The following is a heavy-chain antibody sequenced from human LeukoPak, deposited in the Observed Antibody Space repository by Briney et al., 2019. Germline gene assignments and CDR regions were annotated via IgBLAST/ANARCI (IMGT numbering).Heavy chain of an antibody. Sequence: SGTLSLTCAVSGGSISSSNWWSWVRQPPGKGLEWIGEIYHSGSTNYNPSLKSRVTISVDKSKNQFSLKLSSVTAADTAVYYCARDLGYDDSSGYSDYWGQGTLVTVSS. CDR3: ARDLGYDDSSGYSDY. J-gene: IGHJ4*02. D-gene: IGHD3-22*01. CDR1: GGSISSSNW. V-gene: IGHV4-4*02. CDR2: IYHSGST.